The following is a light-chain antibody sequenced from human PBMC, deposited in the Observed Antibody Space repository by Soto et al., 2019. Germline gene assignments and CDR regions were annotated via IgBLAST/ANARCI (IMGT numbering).Light chain of an antibody. V-gene: IGKV1-39*01. CDR1: QTIRNF. CDR2: AAS. J-gene: IGKJ2*01. Sequence: DIQMTQSPSSLSASVGDRVSITCRANQTIRNFLQWYQQKPGKVPKFLIYAASSLVDGVPSRFSGSGSGADFTLTISSLQAEDFATYYCQQSYSIPYTFGQGTKLDIK. CDR3: QQSYSIPYT.